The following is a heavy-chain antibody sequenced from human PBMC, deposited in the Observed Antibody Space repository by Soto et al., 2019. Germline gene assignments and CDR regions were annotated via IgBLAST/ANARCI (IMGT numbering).Heavy chain of an antibody. J-gene: IGHJ4*02. D-gene: IGHD3-9*01. Sequence: ASVKVSCKTSGYTFTSYDINWVRQATGQGLEWMGCMNPNSGNTDYAQKFHGRVTMTRNTSISTAYMELSSLRSEDTAVYSRARVNRPCLVFDYWGQGTPVTVSS. CDR2: MNPNSGNT. CDR1: GYTFTSYD. CDR3: ARVNRPCLVFDY. V-gene: IGHV1-8*01.